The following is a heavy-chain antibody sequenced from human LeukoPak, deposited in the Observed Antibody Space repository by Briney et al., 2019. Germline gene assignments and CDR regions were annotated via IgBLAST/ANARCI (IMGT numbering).Heavy chain of an antibody. D-gene: IGHD3-16*01. V-gene: IGHV6-1*01. CDR1: GDSVSSNSAA. J-gene: IGHJ4*02. CDR2: TYYRHKWYN. CDR3: ARGGVGEWSHQVDY. Sequence: SQTLSLTCAISGDSVSSNSAAWNWIRQSPSRGLEWLGRTYYRHKWYNNFAVSVKRRIPIHPDTSKKQFSLQLNSVTPEDTAVYYCARGGVGEWSHQVDYWGQGTLVTVSS.